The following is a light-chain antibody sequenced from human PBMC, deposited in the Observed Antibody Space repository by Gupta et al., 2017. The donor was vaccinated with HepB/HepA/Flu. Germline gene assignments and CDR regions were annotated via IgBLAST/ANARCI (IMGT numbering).Light chain of an antibody. Sequence: QSALTQPASVSGSPAQSLTISCTGTSSDVGRYNYVSWYQQHPGKAAKLIIYDVSHRPSGVSNRFSGSKSGNTASMTISGLQPEDEAEYSCSSYTTSSSVVFGGGTERTVL. CDR1: SSDVGRYNY. CDR3: SSYTTSSSVV. J-gene: IGLJ2*01. CDR2: DVS. V-gene: IGLV2-14*01.